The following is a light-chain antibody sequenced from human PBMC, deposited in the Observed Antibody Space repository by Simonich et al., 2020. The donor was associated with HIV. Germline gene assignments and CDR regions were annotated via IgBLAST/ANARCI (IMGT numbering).Light chain of an antibody. CDR3: QQYYSTLWT. J-gene: IGKJ1*01. Sequence: DIVMTQSPDSLAVSLGGRATITCKSSQSVLYSSNNKNYLAWYQQKPGQPPKLLIYWASTRESGVPDRFSGSGSGPDFTLTISSLQAEDVAVYYCQQYYSTLWTFGQGTKVEIK. CDR1: QSVLYSSNNKNY. V-gene: IGKV4-1*01. CDR2: WAS.